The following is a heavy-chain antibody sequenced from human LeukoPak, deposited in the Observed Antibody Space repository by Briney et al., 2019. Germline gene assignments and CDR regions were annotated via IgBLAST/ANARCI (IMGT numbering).Heavy chain of an antibody. CDR3: ARASSGWNNWFDP. J-gene: IGHJ5*02. CDR1: GGSISSYY. D-gene: IGHD6-19*01. V-gene: IGHV4-59*01. CDR2: IYYSGST. Sequence: KPSETLSLTCTVSGGSISSYYWSWIRQPPGKGLEWIGYIYYSGSTNYSPSLKSRVTISVDTSKNQFSLKLSSVTAADTAVYYCARASSGWNNWFDPWGQGTLVTVSS.